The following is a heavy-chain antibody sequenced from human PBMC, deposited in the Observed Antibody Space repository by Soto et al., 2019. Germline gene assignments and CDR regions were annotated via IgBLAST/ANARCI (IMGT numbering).Heavy chain of an antibody. D-gene: IGHD3-22*01. Sequence: ASVKVSCKASGYTFANYAMHWVRQAPGQRLEWMGWINVGNGNIKYSQKFKGRVTITRDTSATTAYVELSSLRSEDTAVYYCARYEQYYYDSSGYYYASGYYYYGMDVWGQGTTGTVAS. J-gene: IGHJ6*02. CDR1: GYTFANYA. CDR3: ARYEQYYYDSSGYYYASGYYYYGMDV. CDR2: INVGNGNI. V-gene: IGHV1-3*01.